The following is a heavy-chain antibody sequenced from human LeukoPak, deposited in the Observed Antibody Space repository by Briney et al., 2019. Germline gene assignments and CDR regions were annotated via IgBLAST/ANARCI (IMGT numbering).Heavy chain of an antibody. V-gene: IGHV3-30*04. CDR2: ISFDGTDA. CDR1: GFTFSSYA. CDR3: ARDATGPVDY. Sequence: GGSLRLSCAASGFTFSSYAIHWVRQAPGKGLEWVAVISFDGTDAFYADSVKGRFTISRDNLKNTLYLQMDSLRAEDTAVYYCARDATGPVDYWGQGTLVTVSS. J-gene: IGHJ4*02. D-gene: IGHD1-1*01.